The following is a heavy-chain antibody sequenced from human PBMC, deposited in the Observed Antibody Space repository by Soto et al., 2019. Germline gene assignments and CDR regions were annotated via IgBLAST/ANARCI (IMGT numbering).Heavy chain of an antibody. V-gene: IGHV4-34*01. CDR2: VNHSGYT. CDR3: ARGPHYSGKGPGRYDYHYAMDV. Sequence: QVQLQQWGAGLLKPSGTLSLTCAIYNASLSGNYWSWVRQPPGKGLEWIGEVNHSGYTNYNASLKSRVTSSVDTSKNQFSLTLRSVTAADTAISSCARGPHYSGKGPGRYDYHYAMDVWGQGTTVTVSS. J-gene: IGHJ6*02. D-gene: IGHD2-15*01. CDR1: NASLSGNY.